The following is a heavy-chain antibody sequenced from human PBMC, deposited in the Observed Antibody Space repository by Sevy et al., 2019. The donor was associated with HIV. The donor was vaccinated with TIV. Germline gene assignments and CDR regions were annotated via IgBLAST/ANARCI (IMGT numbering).Heavy chain of an antibody. D-gene: IGHD3-22*01. J-gene: IGHJ4*02. Sequence: GGSLRLSCAASGFTFSNYGMHWVRQAPGKGLEWVAVIWNDGSNKYYADSVEGRFTISRDNSKNTLYLQMNCLRVEDTAVYFCARGGDFNDRSAKGDFDYWGQGTLVTVSS. V-gene: IGHV3-33*01. CDR2: IWNDGSNK. CDR1: GFTFSNYG. CDR3: ARGGDFNDRSAKGDFDY.